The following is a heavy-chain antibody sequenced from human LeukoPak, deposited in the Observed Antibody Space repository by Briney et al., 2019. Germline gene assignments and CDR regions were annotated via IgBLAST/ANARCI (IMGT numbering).Heavy chain of an antibody. CDR2: IYSGGNT. V-gene: IGHV3-66*01. D-gene: IGHD3-9*01. Sequence: PGGSLRLSCAGSGFTVSSNYMTWVGQAPGKGLEWVSEIYSGGNTYYADSVKGRFTISRDNSENTLYLQLNSLRAEETAVYYCARGSLTSVYFPHWGQGTLVTVSS. J-gene: IGHJ1*01. CDR1: GFTVSSNY. CDR3: ARGSLTSVYFPH.